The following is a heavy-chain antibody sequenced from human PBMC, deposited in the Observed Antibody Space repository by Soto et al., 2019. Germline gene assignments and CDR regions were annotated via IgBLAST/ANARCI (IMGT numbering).Heavy chain of an antibody. CDR1: GYSISSGHY. V-gene: IGHV4-38-2*01. J-gene: IGHJ4*02. D-gene: IGHD1-1*01. CDR3: PRVNTHDWNDGAYDY. CDR2: MYHRGGT. Sequence: SETLSLTCAVSGYSISSGHYWAWLRQPPGKGLEWIGSMYHRGGTYYSPSLKSRITMSVDTSKNQFSLNLSFVTAADTAVYYCPRVNTHDWNDGAYDYWGQGILVTVSS.